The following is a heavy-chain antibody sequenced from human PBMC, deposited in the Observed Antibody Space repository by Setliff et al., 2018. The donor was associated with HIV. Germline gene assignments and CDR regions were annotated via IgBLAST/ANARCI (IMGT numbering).Heavy chain of an antibody. J-gene: IGHJ5*02. Sequence: SETLSLTCNVSGGSISSGSYFWAWIRQPPGKGLEYIGTLYYNGRTQYNASLKSRVTISVDTSKNQFSLKLNSVTAADTAVYYCGRHHDSDRSGDPDWFDPWGQGILVTVSS. D-gene: IGHD3-22*01. CDR2: LYYNGRT. CDR3: GRHHDSDRSGDPDWFDP. CDR1: GGSISSGSYF. V-gene: IGHV4-39*01.